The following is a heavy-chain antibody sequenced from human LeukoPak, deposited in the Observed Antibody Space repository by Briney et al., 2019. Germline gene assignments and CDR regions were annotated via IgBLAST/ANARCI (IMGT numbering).Heavy chain of an antibody. J-gene: IGHJ4*02. CDR3: ARRALYFDY. CDR1: GFIVSSYY. Sequence: SGGSLRLSCAVSGFIVSSYYMTWVRQAPGKGLEWVSLIYSGGSTYYADSVKGRFTISRDNSKNTLYLQMNSLRAEDTAVYYCARRALYFDYWAQAALVTVSS. CDR2: IYSGGST. V-gene: IGHV3-53*01.